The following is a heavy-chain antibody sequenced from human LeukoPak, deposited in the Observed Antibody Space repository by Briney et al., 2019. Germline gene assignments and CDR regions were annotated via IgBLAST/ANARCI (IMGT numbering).Heavy chain of an antibody. D-gene: IGHD4-11*01. CDR3: ARAATVTNY. Sequence: ASVKDSCKASGYTFTDYYMHWVRQAPGQGLEWMGWINPNSGGTSYAQKFQGRVTMTRDTSITTAYMELSRLRPDDTAVYYCARAATVTNYWGQGTLVTVSS. J-gene: IGHJ4*02. CDR2: INPNSGGT. CDR1: GYTFTDYY. V-gene: IGHV1-2*02.